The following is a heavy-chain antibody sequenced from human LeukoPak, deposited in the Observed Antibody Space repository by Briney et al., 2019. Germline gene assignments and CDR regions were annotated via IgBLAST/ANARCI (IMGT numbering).Heavy chain of an antibody. V-gene: IGHV1-18*01. CDR3: ARGTSYGDFSLDF. D-gene: IGHD4-17*01. J-gene: IGHJ4*02. CDR1: GYTFTSWG. CDR2: ISLYSVNT. Sequence: ASVKVSCKASGYTFTSWGIGWVRQAPGQGLEWMGWISLYSVNTKYAQNLQGRVAMTTDTSTSTAYMELRSLRSDDTAVYYCARGTSYGDFSLDFWGQGTLVTVSS.